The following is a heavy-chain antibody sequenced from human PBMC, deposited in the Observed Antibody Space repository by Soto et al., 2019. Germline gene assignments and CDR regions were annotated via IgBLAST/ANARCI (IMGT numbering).Heavy chain of an antibody. D-gene: IGHD3-10*01. CDR2: VSRDGTNK. CDR1: GFTFSSYA. CDR3: ARSRSGAAAESFDF. J-gene: IGHJ4*02. Sequence: GGSLRLSCAASGFTFSSYAIHWVRQAPGKGLEWVAVVSRDGTNKYYVDSVKGRFTISRDNSRNTLYLQMNSLRHEDAAVYYCARSRSGAAAESFDFWGEGTLGTVSS. V-gene: IGHV3-30*04.